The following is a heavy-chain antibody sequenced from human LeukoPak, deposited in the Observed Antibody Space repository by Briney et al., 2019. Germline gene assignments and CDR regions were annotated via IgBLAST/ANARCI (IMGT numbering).Heavy chain of an antibody. D-gene: IGHD3-10*01. CDR2: IYYSGST. J-gene: IGHJ4*02. CDR1: GVSISSYY. CDR3: ARFGGFGELPKPFDY. V-gene: IGHV4-59*01. Sequence: PSETLSLTCTVSGVSISSYYWSWIRQPPGKGLEWIGYIYYSGSTNYNPSLKSRVTISVDTSKNQFSLKLGSVTAADTAVYYCARFGGFGELPKPFDYWGQGTLVTVSS.